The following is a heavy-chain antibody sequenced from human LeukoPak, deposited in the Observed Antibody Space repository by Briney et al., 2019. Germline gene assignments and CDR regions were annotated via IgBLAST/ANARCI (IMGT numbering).Heavy chain of an antibody. V-gene: IGHV4-39*07. CDR2: IYYSGST. J-gene: IGHJ5*02. CDR1: GGSISSSSYY. CDR3: ARGSSSWLFGNWFDP. D-gene: IGHD6-13*01. Sequence: SETLSLTCTVSGGSISSSSYYWGWIRQPPGKGLEWIGSIYYSGSTYYNPSLKSRVTISVDTSKNQFSLKLSSVTAADTAVYYCARGSSSWLFGNWFDPWGQGTLVTVSS.